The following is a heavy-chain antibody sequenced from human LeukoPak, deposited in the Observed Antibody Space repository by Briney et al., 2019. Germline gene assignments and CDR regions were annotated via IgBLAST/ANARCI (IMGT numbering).Heavy chain of an antibody. D-gene: IGHD6-19*01. J-gene: IGHJ4*02. Sequence: GGSLRLSCAASGFTFSDYYMSWIRQAPGKGLEWVSYIDTSTRFTNYGDFVKGRFTISRDNAKNSLYLQMNSLGAEDTAVYYCARDHSSGWYSDYFDYWGQGTLVTVSS. V-gene: IGHV3-11*06. CDR1: GFTFSDYY. CDR2: IDTSTRFT. CDR3: ARDHSSGWYSDYFDY.